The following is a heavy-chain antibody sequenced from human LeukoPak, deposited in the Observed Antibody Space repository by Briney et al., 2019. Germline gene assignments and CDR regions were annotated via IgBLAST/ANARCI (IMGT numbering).Heavy chain of an antibody. J-gene: IGHJ5*02. V-gene: IGHV1-18*01. D-gene: IGHD1-14*01. CDR2: ISAYNGNT. CDR3: ARELGEPHWFDP. Sequence: ASVKVSCKASGYNFTIYGISWVRQATGQGHEWMGWISAYNGNTNYAQKLQGRVTMPTDTSTSTAYMELRRLRSDDTAVYYCARELGEPHWFDPWGQGTLVTVSS. CDR1: GYNFTIYG.